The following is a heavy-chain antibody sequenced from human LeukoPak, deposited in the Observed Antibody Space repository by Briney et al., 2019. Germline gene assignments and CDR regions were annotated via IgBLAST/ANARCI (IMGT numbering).Heavy chain of an antibody. CDR3: AKSGGYGLIDY. CDR1: GGSFSSYY. J-gene: IGHJ4*02. D-gene: IGHD1-26*01. CDR2: INHSGST. V-gene: IGHV4-34*01. Sequence: SETLSLTCAVYGGSFSSYYWSWIRQPPGKGLEWIGEINHSGSTNYNPSLKSRVTISIDTSKNQFSLRLNSVTAADTAMYYCAKSGGYGLIDYWGQGTRITVSS.